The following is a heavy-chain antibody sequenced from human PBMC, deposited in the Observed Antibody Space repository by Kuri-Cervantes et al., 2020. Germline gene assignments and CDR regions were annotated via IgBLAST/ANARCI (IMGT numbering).Heavy chain of an antibody. V-gene: IGHV2-26*01. J-gene: IGHJ6*03. CDR2: IFSNDEK. CDR1: GFSLSNARMG. D-gene: IGHD3-10*01. Sequence: SGPTLVKPTQTLTLTCTVSGFSLSNARMGVSWIRQPPGKALEWLAHIFSNDEKSYSTSLKSRLTISKDTSKSQVVLTMTNMDPVDTATYYCAKTAMVRGVIISHYYYYYYMDVWGKGTTVTVSS. CDR3: AKTAMVRGVIISHYYYYYYMDV.